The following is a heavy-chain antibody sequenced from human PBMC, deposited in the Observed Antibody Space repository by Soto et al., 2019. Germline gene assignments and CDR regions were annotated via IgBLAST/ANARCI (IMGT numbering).Heavy chain of an antibody. Sequence: SETLSLTCAVSGGSISSSNWWSWVRQPPGKGLEWIGEIYHSGSTNYNPSLKSRITMSADTSKNQFSLRLSSVTAADTAVYYCARKFTSFDPWGQGTLVTVSS. CDR1: GGSISSSNW. J-gene: IGHJ5*02. CDR2: IYHSGST. V-gene: IGHV4-4*02. CDR3: ARKFTSFDP.